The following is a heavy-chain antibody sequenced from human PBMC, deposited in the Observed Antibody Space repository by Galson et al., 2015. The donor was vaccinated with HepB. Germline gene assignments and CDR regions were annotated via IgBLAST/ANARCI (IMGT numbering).Heavy chain of an antibody. V-gene: IGHV5-51*01. CDR3: AWRYDSSGYLHSFDS. J-gene: IGHJ4*02. CDR2: IYPGDSDT. CDR1: GYTFISYW. D-gene: IGHD3-22*01. Sequence: QSGAEVKKPGEPLKISCKGSGYTFISYWIGWVRQMPGGGLEWMGFIYPGDSDTRYSPAFQGQVTISADKSISTAYVQWSILKASDSAIYYCAWRYDSSGYLHSFDSWGQGTLVTVSS.